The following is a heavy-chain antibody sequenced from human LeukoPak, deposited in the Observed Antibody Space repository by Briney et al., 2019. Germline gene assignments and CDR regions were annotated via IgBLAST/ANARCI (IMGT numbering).Heavy chain of an antibody. CDR2: ITPILGIA. CDR1: GGTFSSYA. J-gene: IGHJ4*02. CDR3: ASGYCSGGSCYYQYYFDY. D-gene: IGHD2-15*01. Sequence: ASVKVSCKASGGTFSSYAISWVRQAPGQGLEWMGRITPILGIANYAQKFQGRVTITADKSTSTAYMELSSLRSEDTAVYYCASGYCSGGSCYYQYYFDYWGQGTLVTVSS. V-gene: IGHV1-69*04.